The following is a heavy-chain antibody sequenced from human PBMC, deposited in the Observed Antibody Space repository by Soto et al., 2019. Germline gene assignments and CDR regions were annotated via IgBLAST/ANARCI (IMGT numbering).Heavy chain of an antibody. CDR1: GFIISYYG. Sequence: ALRLSCAFSGFIISYYGVTWVRQAPGKGLEWVSGFSGGGGGTFYADSVKGRFTISRDDPKNTAYLQMNSLGAEDTAVYYCVRWNGFGDRWGQGTLVTVSS. CDR3: VRWNGFGDR. J-gene: IGHJ5*02. V-gene: IGHV3-23*01. D-gene: IGHD1-1*01. CDR2: FSGGGGGT.